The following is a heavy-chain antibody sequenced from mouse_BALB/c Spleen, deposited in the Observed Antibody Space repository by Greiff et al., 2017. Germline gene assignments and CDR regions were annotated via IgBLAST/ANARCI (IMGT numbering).Heavy chain of an antibody. V-gene: IGHV1-9*01. D-gene: IGHD1-1*01. Sequence: QVQLQQSGAELMKPGASVKISCKATGYTFSSYWIEGVKQRPGHGLEWIGEILPGSGSTNYNEKFKGKATVTADTSSNTAYMQLSSLTSEDSAVYYCARGSYYGSSYEGYAMDYWGQGTAVTVSS. CDR3: ARGSYYGSSYEGYAMDY. CDR1: GYTFSSYW. J-gene: IGHJ4*01. CDR2: ILPGSGST.